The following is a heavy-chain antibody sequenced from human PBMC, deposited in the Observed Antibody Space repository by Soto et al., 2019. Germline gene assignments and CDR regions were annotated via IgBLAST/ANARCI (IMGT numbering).Heavy chain of an antibody. D-gene: IGHD6-25*01. CDR2: INAGNGNT. CDR3: ARAVAAHADFDY. Sequence: ASVKVSCKASGYTFTGYAMHWVRQAPGQRLEWMGWINAGNGNTKYSQKFQGRVTITRDTSASTAYMELSSLRSEDTAVYYCARAVAAHADFDYWGQGTLVTVAS. CDR1: GYTFTGYA. V-gene: IGHV1-3*01. J-gene: IGHJ4*02.